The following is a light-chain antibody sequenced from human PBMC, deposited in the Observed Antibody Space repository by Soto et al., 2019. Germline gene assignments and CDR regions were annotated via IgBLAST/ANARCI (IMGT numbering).Light chain of an antibody. CDR2: EVS. J-gene: IGLJ1*01. Sequence: SALTQPASVSGSPGQSITRSCTGASSDVGGYNYVSWYQQHPGKAPKLMIYEVSNRPSGVSNRFSGPKSVNAASLTISGLQAEDEADYYCSSYTSSSSLVFGTGTKVTV. CDR1: SSDVGGYNY. CDR3: SSYTSSSSLV. V-gene: IGLV2-14*01.